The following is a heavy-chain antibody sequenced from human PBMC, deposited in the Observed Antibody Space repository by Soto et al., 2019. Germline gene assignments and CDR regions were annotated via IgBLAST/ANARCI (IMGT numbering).Heavy chain of an antibody. Sequence: GGSLRLSCAASGFTFSSYSMDWVRQATGKGLEWVSSISSGSGYIYYADSVKGRFTISRDNAKNSLYLEVNSLRAEDTAVYHCARDRTFVAEESDAYDIWGQGTMVTVSS. CDR1: GFTFSSYS. J-gene: IGHJ3*02. CDR3: ARDRTFVAEESDAYDI. V-gene: IGHV3-21*01. D-gene: IGHD2-21*01. CDR2: ISSGSGYI.